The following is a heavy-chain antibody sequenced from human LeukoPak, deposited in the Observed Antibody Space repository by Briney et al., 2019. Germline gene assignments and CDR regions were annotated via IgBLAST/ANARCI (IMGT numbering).Heavy chain of an antibody. CDR2: ISGSGGST. CDR1: GFTFSSYA. Sequence: GGSLRLSCAASGFTFSSYAMSWVRQAPGKGLEWVSAISGSGGSTYCADSVKGRFTISRDNSKNTLYLQMNSLRAEDAAVYYCAKATMVRYFDYWGQGTLVTVSS. D-gene: IGHD3-10*01. CDR3: AKATMVRYFDY. J-gene: IGHJ4*02. V-gene: IGHV3-23*01.